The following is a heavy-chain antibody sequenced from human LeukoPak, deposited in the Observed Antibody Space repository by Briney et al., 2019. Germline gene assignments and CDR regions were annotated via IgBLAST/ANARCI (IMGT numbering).Heavy chain of an antibody. CDR3: ARPTDDGYNILTGFTYYFYGLDV. CDR1: GFTFSGSA. Sequence: PGGSLRLSCAASGFTFSGSAVHWVRQGSGKGLEWVGRIKSKANSYAKAYAASVKGRFTISRDDSKNTAYPQMNSLKTEDTAVYYCARPTDDGYNILTGFTYYFYGLDVWGKGTTVTVSS. CDR2: IKSKANSYAK. D-gene: IGHD3-9*01. V-gene: IGHV3-73*01. J-gene: IGHJ6*04.